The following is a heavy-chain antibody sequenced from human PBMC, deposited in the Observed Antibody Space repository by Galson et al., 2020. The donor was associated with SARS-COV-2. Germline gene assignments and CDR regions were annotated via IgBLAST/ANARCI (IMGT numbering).Heavy chain of an antibody. Sequence: NSGGSLRLSCAASGFTFSSYSMNWVRQAPGKGLEWVSSISSSSSYIYYADSVKGRFTISRDNAKNSLYLQMNSLRAEDTAVYYCATSIAVAGYVLGMVLYGMDVWGQGTTVTVSS. J-gene: IGHJ6*02. D-gene: IGHD6-19*01. V-gene: IGHV3-21*01. CDR3: ATSIAVAGYVLGMVLYGMDV. CDR1: GFTFSSYS. CDR2: ISSSSSYI.